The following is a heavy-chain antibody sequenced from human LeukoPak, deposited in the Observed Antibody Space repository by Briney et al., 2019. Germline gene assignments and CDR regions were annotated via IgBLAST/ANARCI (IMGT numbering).Heavy chain of an antibody. D-gene: IGHD1-26*01. CDR1: GFTFSSYG. CDR3: AKETSGSYSYYYYYYYMDV. CDR2: IWYDGSNK. Sequence: GGSLRLSCAASGFTFSSYGMHWVRQAPGKGLEWVAVIWYDGSNKYYADSVKGRFTISRDNSNNTLYLQMNSLRAEDTAVYYCAKETSGSYSYYYYYYYMDVWGKGTTVTVSS. V-gene: IGHV3-33*06. J-gene: IGHJ6*03.